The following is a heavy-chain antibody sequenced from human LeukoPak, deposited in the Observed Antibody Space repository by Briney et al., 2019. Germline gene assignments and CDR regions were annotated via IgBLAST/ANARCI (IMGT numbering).Heavy chain of an antibody. CDR3: ARDSRVTNGDY. CDR2: VDPNSGGT. D-gene: IGHD3-10*01. Sequence: ASVKVSCKAPGYTFTGYYMHWVRQAPGQGLEWMGWVDPNSGGTSYAQKFQGRVTTTRDTSITTVYMELNRLNSDDTAVYYCARDSRVTNGDYWGQGTLVTVSS. J-gene: IGHJ4*02. V-gene: IGHV1-2*02. CDR1: GYTFTGYY.